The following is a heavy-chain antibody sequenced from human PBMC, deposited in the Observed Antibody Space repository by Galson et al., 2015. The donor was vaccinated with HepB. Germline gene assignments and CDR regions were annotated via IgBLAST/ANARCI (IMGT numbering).Heavy chain of an antibody. CDR2: ISWNSGSI. J-gene: IGHJ6*02. CDR1: GFTFDDYA. CDR3: AAGGVRFLEWPPGGGMDV. D-gene: IGHD3-3*01. Sequence: SLRLSCAASGFTFDDYAMHWVRQAPGKSLEWVSGISWNSGSIGYADSVKGRFTISRDNAKNSLYLQMNSLRAEDTALYYCAAGGVRFLEWPPGGGMDVWGQGTTVTVSS. V-gene: IGHV3-9*01.